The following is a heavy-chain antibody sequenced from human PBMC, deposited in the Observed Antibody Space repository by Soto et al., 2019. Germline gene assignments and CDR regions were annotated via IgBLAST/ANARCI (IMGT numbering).Heavy chain of an antibody. V-gene: IGHV1-69*13. CDR1: GGTFSSYA. Sequence: SVKVSCKVSGGTFSSYAITWVRQAPGQGLEWMGGIIPIFGTANYAQKFQGRVTITADESTSTAYMELSSLKASDTAMYYCARFPTESYSYYYDSSGFLPYFDYWGRGTLVTVSS. CDR2: IIPIFGTA. CDR3: ARFPTESYSYYYDSSGFLPYFDY. D-gene: IGHD3-22*01. J-gene: IGHJ4*02.